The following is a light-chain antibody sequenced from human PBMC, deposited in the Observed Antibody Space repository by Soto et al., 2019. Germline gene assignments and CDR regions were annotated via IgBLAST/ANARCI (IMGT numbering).Light chain of an antibody. CDR2: SND. J-gene: IGLJ1*01. CDR3: ASCDDSLNGHV. Sequence: QSVLTPPPSASGTPGQRVTVSCSGSSSNIASNTVNWYQQLPGTAPKLLIYSNDQPPSGVPDRFSASKSGTSASLAISGLQSEDEADYYCASCDDSLNGHVFGTGTKVTVL. CDR1: SSNIASNT. V-gene: IGLV1-44*01.